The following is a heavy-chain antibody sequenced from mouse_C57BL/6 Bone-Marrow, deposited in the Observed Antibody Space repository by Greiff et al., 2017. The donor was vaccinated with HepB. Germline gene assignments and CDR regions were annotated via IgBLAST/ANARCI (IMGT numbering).Heavy chain of an antibody. CDR2: IEPNSGGT. J-gene: IGHJ4*01. V-gene: IGHV1-72*01. Sequence: VKQSCKASGYTFTSYWMHWVKQRPGRGLEWIGRIEPNSGGTKYNEKFKSKATLTVDKPSSTAYMQLSSLTSEDSAVYYCARRNYDYEMDYWGQGTSVTVSS. D-gene: IGHD2-4*01. CDR3: ARRNYDYEMDY. CDR1: GYTFTSYW.